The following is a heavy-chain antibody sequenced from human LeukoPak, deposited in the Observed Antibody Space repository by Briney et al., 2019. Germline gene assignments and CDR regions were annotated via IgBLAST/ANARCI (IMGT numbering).Heavy chain of an antibody. CDR1: GFTFSNYA. CDR3: AKSLFGVVIIGDAFDI. CDR2: ISGSGGST. Sequence: GGSLRLSCAASGFTFSNYAMSWVRQAPGKGLEWVSAISGSGGSTYYADSVKGRFTISRDNSKNTLYLRMNSLRAEDTAVYYCAKSLFGVVIIGDAFDIWGQGTMVTVSS. J-gene: IGHJ3*02. D-gene: IGHD3-3*01. V-gene: IGHV3-23*01.